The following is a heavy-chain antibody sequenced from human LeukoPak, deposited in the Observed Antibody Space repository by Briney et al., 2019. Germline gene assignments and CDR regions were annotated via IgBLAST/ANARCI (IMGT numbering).Heavy chain of an antibody. CDR2: IYYSGST. J-gene: IGHJ4*02. CDR3: ARLVGGNGDFDY. V-gene: IGHV4-39*01. Sequence: SETLSLTCTVSGGSISSSSYYWGWIRQPPGKGLEWIGSIYYSGSTYYNPSLKSRDTISVDTSKNQFSLKLSSVTAADTAVYYCARLVGGNGDFDYWGQGTLVTVSS. D-gene: IGHD4-23*01. CDR1: GGSISSSSYY.